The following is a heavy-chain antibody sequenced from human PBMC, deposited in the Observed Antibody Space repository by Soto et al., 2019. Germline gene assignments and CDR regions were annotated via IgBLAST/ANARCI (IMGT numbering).Heavy chain of an antibody. CDR3: ARGLVRGPNYYGMDV. CDR2: IWYDGSNK. V-gene: IGHV3-33*01. D-gene: IGHD3-10*01. Sequence: TGGSLILPYAASGFHISSYVMHWVRKDQGKGLEWVAVIWYDGSNKYYADSVKGRFTISRDNSKNTLYLQMNSLRAEDTAVYYCARGLVRGPNYYGMDVWGQGTTVTVSS. J-gene: IGHJ6*02. CDR1: GFHISSYV.